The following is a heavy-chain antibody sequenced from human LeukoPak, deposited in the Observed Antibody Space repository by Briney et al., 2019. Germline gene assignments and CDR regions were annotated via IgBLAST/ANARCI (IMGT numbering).Heavy chain of an antibody. V-gene: IGHV1-46*01. CDR2: INPSGGST. J-gene: IGHJ4*02. CDR1: GYTFTSYY. CDR3: ARDDYGDS. Sequence: ASVKVSCKASGYTFTSYYIKWVRQAPGQGLEWMGIINPSGGSTRYAQKFQGRVTMTRDTSTSTVYMELRSLTSEDTAVYYCARDDYGDSWGQGTLVTVSS.